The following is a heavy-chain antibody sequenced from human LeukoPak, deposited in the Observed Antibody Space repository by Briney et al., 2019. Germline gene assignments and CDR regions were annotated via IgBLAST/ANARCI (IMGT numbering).Heavy chain of an antibody. CDR3: ARLSGTSGTTSRVLHY. Sequence: PGGSLRLSCAASGFTFTTYPMIWVRRAPGKGLEWVSAISGGGDATYYTDFVKGRFTISRDNSENTVYLQVNSLRAEDTAVYYCARLSGTSGTTSRVLHYWGQGALVTVSS. CDR1: GFTFTTYP. V-gene: IGHV3-23*01. CDR2: ISGGGDAT. D-gene: IGHD1-1*01. J-gene: IGHJ4*02.